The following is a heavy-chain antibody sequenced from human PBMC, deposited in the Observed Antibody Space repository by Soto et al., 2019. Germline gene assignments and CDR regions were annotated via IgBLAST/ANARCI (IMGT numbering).Heavy chain of an antibody. Sequence: ASVKVSCKASGYTFTSYYMHWVRQAPGQGLEWMGIINPSGGSTSYAQKFQGRVTMTRDTSTSTVYMELSSLRSADTAVYYCARDTGDYGGPYNCFDPWGQGTLVTVSS. D-gene: IGHD4-17*01. CDR2: INPSGGST. CDR3: ARDTGDYGGPYNCFDP. J-gene: IGHJ5*02. CDR1: GYTFTSYY. V-gene: IGHV1-46*01.